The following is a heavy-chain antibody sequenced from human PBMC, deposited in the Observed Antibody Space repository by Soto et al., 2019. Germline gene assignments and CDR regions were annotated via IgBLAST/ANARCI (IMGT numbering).Heavy chain of an antibody. Sequence: SETLSLTCAVYGGSISGHYWSWIRQPPGKGLEWIGYIFHSGSPYYNPSLKSRVTISVDRSKNQFSLKLSSVTAADTAVYYCARAHYGDYGYGMDVWGQGTTVTVSS. CDR3: ARAHYGDYGYGMDV. J-gene: IGHJ6*02. V-gene: IGHV4-30-2*01. CDR1: GGSISGHY. CDR2: IFHSGSP. D-gene: IGHD4-17*01.